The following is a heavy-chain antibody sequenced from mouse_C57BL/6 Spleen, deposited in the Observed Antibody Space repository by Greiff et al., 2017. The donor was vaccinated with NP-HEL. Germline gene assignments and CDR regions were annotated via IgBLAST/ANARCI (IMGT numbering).Heavy chain of an antibody. CDR1: GFTFSDYG. V-gene: IGHV5-17*01. J-gene: IGHJ2*01. Sequence: EVKLMESGGGLVKPGGSLKLSCAASGFTFSDYGMHWVRQAPEKGLEWVAYISSGSSTIYYADTVKGRFTISRDNAKNTLFLQMTSLRSEDTAMYYCARNAPTLFDYWGQGTTLTVSS. CDR3: ARNAPTLFDY. CDR2: ISSGSSTI.